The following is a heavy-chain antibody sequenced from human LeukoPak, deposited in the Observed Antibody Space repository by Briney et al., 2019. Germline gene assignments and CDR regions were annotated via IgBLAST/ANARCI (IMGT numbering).Heavy chain of an antibody. Sequence: PGGSLRLSCAASGFTFSSYGMRWVRQAPGKGLEWVAVIWYDGSNKYYADSVKGRFTISRDNSKDTLYLQMNSLRTEDMAVYYCARAVGPFDYWGQGTLVTVSS. J-gene: IGHJ4*02. CDR3: ARAVGPFDY. V-gene: IGHV3-33*01. CDR1: GFTFSSYG. CDR2: IWYDGSNK. D-gene: IGHD2-15*01.